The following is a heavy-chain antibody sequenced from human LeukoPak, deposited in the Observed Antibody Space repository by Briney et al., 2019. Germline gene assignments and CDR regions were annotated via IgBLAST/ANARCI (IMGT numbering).Heavy chain of an antibody. CDR1: GFTFSSYS. Sequence: GGSLRLSCAASGFTFSSYSMNWVRQAPGKGLEWVSSISSSSSYIYYADSVKGRFTISRDNAKNTLYLQMNSLRAEDTAVYYCARDWPGSYYEVEAFDYWGQGTLVTVSS. V-gene: IGHV3-21*01. D-gene: IGHD1-26*01. CDR2: ISSSSSYI. CDR3: ARDWPGSYYEVEAFDY. J-gene: IGHJ4*02.